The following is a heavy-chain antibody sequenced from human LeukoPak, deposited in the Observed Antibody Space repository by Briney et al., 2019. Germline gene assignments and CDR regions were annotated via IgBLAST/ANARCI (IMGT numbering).Heavy chain of an antibody. CDR1: GYSISSGYY. D-gene: IGHD2-2*01. V-gene: IGHV4-38-2*02. Sequence: SETLSLTCTVTGYSISSGYYWGWIRQPPGKGLEWIGSTYHSGSTYYNPSLKSRVTISVDTSKNQFSLKLSSVTAADTAVYYCASGRTDIVVVPATLRNYFFDYWGQGTLVTVSS. CDR2: TYHSGST. CDR3: ASGRTDIVVVPATLRNYFFDY. J-gene: IGHJ4*02.